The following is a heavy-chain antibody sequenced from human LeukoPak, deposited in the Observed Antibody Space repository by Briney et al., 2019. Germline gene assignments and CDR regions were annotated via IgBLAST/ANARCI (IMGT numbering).Heavy chain of an antibody. CDR2: MYYSGSI. J-gene: IGHJ3*02. Sequence: SENLSLTCTVSGGSISSSSYYWGWIRQPPGKGLEWIGSMYYSGSIYYNPSLKGRVTISVDTSKNQFSLKLSSVTAADTAVYYCARHVLILRAFDIWGQGTMVTVSS. V-gene: IGHV4-39*01. CDR3: ARHVLILRAFDI. D-gene: IGHD2-8*01. CDR1: GGSISSSSYY.